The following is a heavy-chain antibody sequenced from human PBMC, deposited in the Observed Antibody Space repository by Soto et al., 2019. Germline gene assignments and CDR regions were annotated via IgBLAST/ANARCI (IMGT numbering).Heavy chain of an antibody. Sequence: GGSLRLSCAASGFTFSSYSMNWVRQAPGKGLEWVSYISSSSSTIYYADSVKGGFTISRDNAKNSLYLQMNSLRAEDTAVYYCAREAVVVPAATSTWVYYYMDVWGKGTTVTVSS. CDR3: AREAVVVPAATSTWVYYYMDV. J-gene: IGHJ6*03. CDR1: GFTFSSYS. CDR2: ISSSSSTI. V-gene: IGHV3-48*01. D-gene: IGHD2-2*01.